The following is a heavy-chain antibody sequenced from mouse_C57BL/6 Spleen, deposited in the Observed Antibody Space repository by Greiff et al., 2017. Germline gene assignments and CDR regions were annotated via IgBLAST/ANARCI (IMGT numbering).Heavy chain of an antibody. D-gene: IGHD2-3*01. Sequence: QVQLQQPGAELVMPGASVKLSCKASGYTFTSYWMHWVKQRPGQGLEWIGEIDPSDSYTNYNQKFKGKSTLTVDKSSSTAYMQLSSLTSEDSAVYYCARSSDGYPYARDYWGQGTSVTVSS. J-gene: IGHJ4*01. V-gene: IGHV1-69*01. CDR1: GYTFTSYW. CDR2: IDPSDSYT. CDR3: ARSSDGYPYARDY.